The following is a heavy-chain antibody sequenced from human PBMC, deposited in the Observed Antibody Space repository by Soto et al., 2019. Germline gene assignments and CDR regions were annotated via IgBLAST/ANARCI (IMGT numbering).Heavy chain of an antibody. CDR3: AIGRIQLWSIFDY. CDR1: GGTFSSYA. Sequence: ASVKVSFKASGGTFSSYAISWLRQAPGQGLEWMGGIIPIFGTANYAQKFQGRVTITADESTSTAYMELSSLRSEDTAVYYCAIGRIQLWSIFDYWGQGTLVTVSS. V-gene: IGHV1-69*13. D-gene: IGHD5-18*01. J-gene: IGHJ4*02. CDR2: IIPIFGTA.